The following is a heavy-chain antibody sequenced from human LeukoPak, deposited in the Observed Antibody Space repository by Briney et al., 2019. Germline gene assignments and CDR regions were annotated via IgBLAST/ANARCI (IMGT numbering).Heavy chain of an antibody. D-gene: IGHD2-15*01. CDR3: ARTTLRGYCSGGSCYSTKPRFDY. CDR2: INHSGSI. Sequence: PSETLSLTCAVYGGSFSGYYWSWIRQPPGKGLEWIGEINHSGSINYNPSLKSRVTISVDTSKNQFSLKLSSVTAADTAVYYCARTTLRGYCSGGSCYSTKPRFDYWGQGTLVTVSS. V-gene: IGHV4-34*01. J-gene: IGHJ4*02. CDR1: GGSFSGYY.